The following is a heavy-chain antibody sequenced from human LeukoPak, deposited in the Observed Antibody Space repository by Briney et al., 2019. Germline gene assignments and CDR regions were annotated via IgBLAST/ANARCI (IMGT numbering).Heavy chain of an antibody. D-gene: IGHD2-2*03. V-gene: IGHV4-39*01. CDR1: GGSINSDVYY. Sequence: SETLSLTCTVSGGSINSDVYYWSWIRQHPGKGLEWIGRIYYSGSTFYNPSLKSRVTISVDTSKNQLSLRLSSVTAADTAVYYCARHGSTDYFDYWGQGTLVTVSS. CDR2: IYYSGST. J-gene: IGHJ4*02. CDR3: ARHGSTDYFDY.